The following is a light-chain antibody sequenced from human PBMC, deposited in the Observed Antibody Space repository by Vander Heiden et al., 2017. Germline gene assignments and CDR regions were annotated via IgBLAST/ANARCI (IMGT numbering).Light chain of an antibody. V-gene: IGLV2-23*01. CDR1: SSDVGRFNL. Sequence: QSALTQPAPVFGSPGQSITISFTGTSSDVGRFNLVPWYQTHPGKAPKLMIYEGRKPASGVCNRFSGSKSGNTASMTISELQAEDEYDYSCCSYAGSVVFGGGTKLTVL. J-gene: IGLJ2*01. CDR2: EGR. CDR3: CSYAGSVV.